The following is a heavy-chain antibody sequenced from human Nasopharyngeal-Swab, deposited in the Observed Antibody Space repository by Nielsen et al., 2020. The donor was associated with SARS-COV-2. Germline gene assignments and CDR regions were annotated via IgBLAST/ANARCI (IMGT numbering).Heavy chain of an antibody. CDR3: AGRHYDFWSGYYRGVYYFDY. D-gene: IGHD3-3*01. Sequence: SETLSLTCTVSGGSISSSSYYWVWIRQPPGKELEWIGSIYYSGSTYYNPSLKSRVTISVDTSKNQFSLKLSSVTAADTAVYYCAGRHYDFWSGYYRGVYYFDYWGQGTLVTVSS. V-gene: IGHV4-39*01. CDR2: IYYSGST. CDR1: GGSISSSSYY. J-gene: IGHJ4*02.